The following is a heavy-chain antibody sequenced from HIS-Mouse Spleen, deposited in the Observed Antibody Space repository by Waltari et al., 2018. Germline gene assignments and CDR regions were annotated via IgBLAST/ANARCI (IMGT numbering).Heavy chain of an antibody. CDR2: IIPILGIA. Sequence: QVQLVQSGAEVKKPGSSVKVSCKASGGTFSSYAISWVRQAPGQGLEWMGRIIPILGIANYAQKFQGRVTLTAAKSTSTAYMELSSLRSEDTAVYYCARSASYGDFFDYWGQGTLVTVSS. J-gene: IGHJ4*02. V-gene: IGHV1-69*04. CDR1: GGTFSSYA. D-gene: IGHD4-17*01. CDR3: ARSASYGDFFDY.